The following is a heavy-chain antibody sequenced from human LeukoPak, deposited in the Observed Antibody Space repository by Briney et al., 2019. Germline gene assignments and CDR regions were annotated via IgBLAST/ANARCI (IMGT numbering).Heavy chain of an antibody. J-gene: IGHJ4*02. CDR1: GFTFDDYA. D-gene: IGHD3-22*01. CDR2: ISWNSGSI. V-gene: IGHV3-9*03. Sequence: GGSLRLSCAASGFTFDDYAMHWVRQAPGKGLEWVSGISWNSGSIGYADSVKGRFTISRDNAKNSLYLQMNSLRAEDMALYYCAKGVSHNYYDSSGYYHHFDYWGQGTLVTVSS. CDR3: AKGVSHNYYDSSGYYHHFDY.